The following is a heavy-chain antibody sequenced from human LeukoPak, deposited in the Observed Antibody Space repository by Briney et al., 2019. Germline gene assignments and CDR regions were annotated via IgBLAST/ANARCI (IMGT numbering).Heavy chain of an antibody. Sequence: GASVKVSCKASGYTFTSYYMHWVRQAPGQGLEWMGIINPSGGSTRYAQKFQGRVTMTRDMSTSTAYMELSSLRSEDTAVYYCARDNSVGDTAWWFDPWGQGTLVTVSS. CDR1: GYTFTSYY. V-gene: IGHV1-46*01. CDR3: ARDNSVGDTAWWFDP. J-gene: IGHJ5*02. D-gene: IGHD1-26*01. CDR2: INPSGGST.